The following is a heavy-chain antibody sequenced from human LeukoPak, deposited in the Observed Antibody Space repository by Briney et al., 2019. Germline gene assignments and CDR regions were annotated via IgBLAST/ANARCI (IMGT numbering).Heavy chain of an antibody. Sequence: PSETLSLTCTVSGDSIRSPSYYWGWVRQPPGKGLEWLGSIYYSGSTYYSPSLKSRLTMSVDTTKNQFSLRLNSVTAADSAVYYSIAAAGSYYYYYMDVWGKGTTVTVSS. CDR3: IAAAGSYYYYYMDV. CDR1: GDSIRSPSYY. J-gene: IGHJ6*03. V-gene: IGHV4-39*01. D-gene: IGHD6-13*01. CDR2: IYYSGST.